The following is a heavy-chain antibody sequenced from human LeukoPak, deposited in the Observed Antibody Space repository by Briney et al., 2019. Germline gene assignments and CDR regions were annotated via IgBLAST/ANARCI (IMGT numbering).Heavy chain of an antibody. CDR3: ARYRAYCSGGSCHYFDY. Sequence: GASVKVSCKASGYTFTSYYMHWVRQAPGQGLEWMGGIIPIFGTANYAQKFQGRVTITADESTSTAYMELSSLRSEDTAVYYCARYRAYCSGGSCHYFDYWGQGTLVTVSS. D-gene: IGHD2-15*01. CDR1: GYTFTSYY. J-gene: IGHJ4*02. CDR2: IIPIFGTA. V-gene: IGHV1-69*13.